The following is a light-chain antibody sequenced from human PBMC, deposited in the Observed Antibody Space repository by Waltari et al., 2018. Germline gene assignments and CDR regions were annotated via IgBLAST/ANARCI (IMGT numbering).Light chain of an antibody. V-gene: IGKV3-11*01. CDR3: QQRRRWPLT. J-gene: IGKJ4*01. CDR2: DTS. CDR1: QTVETY. Sequence: EIVLTQSPATLSLSPGERATLSCRASQTVETYLAWYQQRPGQAPRLLIYDTSNRATGIPDRFSGSGSETDFTLTISSLEPEDFAVYYCQQRRRWPLTFGGGSKVEI.